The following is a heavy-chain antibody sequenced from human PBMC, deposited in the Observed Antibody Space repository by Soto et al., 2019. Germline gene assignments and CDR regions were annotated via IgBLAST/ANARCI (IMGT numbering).Heavy chain of an antibody. D-gene: IGHD5-18*01. Sequence: GGSLRLSCAASGFTFSSYAMSWFRQAPGKGLEWVSAISGSGGSTYYADSVKGRFTISRDNSKNTLYLQMNSLRAEDTAVYYCAKDLGGRRFSYGSFDYWGQGTLVTVSS. V-gene: IGHV3-23*01. CDR1: GFTFSSYA. CDR3: AKDLGGRRFSYGSFDY. CDR2: ISGSGGST. J-gene: IGHJ4*02.